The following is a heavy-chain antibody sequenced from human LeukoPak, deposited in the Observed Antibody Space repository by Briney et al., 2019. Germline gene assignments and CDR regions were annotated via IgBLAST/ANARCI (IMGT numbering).Heavy chain of an antibody. CDR1: GGSINNYY. Sequence: PSETLSLTCTVSGGSINNYYWSWIRQPAGKGLEWIGRIYTTGSTNYNPSLKSRITMSVDTSKNQFSLNLRSVTAADTAVYYCSTGMLRGLAPVFLDYWGQGTLVTVSS. CDR3: STGMLRGLAPVFLDY. V-gene: IGHV4-4*07. D-gene: IGHD3-10*01. CDR2: IYTTGST. J-gene: IGHJ4*02.